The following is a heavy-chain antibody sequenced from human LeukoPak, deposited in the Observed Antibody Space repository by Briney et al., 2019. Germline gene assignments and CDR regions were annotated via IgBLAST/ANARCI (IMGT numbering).Heavy chain of an antibody. CDR3: AKDFLWLGGPFDY. V-gene: IGHV3-23*01. Sequence: GGSLRLSCAASGFTFYRFALSWVRQAPGKGLEWVSGISISGGVTNYADSVKGRFTISRDNSKSTVYLQMTSLRAEDTAVYYCAKDFLWLGGPFDYWGQGTLVTVSS. CDR2: ISISGGVT. J-gene: IGHJ4*02. CDR1: GFTFYRFA. D-gene: IGHD2/OR15-2a*01.